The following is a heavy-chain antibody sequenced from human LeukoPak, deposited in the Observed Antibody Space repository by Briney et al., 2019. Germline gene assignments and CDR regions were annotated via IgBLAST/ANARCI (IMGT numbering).Heavy chain of an antibody. V-gene: IGHV3-53*01. CDR3: ARGNGYSINWFDA. Sequence: LSLTCAVSGGSIISGGYSWSWVRQAPGKGLEWVSVIYGGGSTYYADSVKGRFTISRDNSKNTLYLEMNSLRAEDTAVYYCARGNGYSINWFDAWGQGTLVTVSS. CDR1: GGSIISGGYS. CDR2: IYGGGST. D-gene: IGHD1-1*01. J-gene: IGHJ5*02.